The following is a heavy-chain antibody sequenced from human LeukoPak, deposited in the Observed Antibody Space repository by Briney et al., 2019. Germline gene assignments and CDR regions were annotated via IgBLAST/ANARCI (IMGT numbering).Heavy chain of an antibody. CDR1: GFTLSSYG. CDR2: VYSDGSST. J-gene: IGHJ3*02. Sequence: GGSLRLSCAASGFTLSSYGMHWVRQAPGKGLVWVSRVYSDGSSTNYADSVKGRFTISRDNAKNTLYLQMNSLRAEDTAVYYCARNLPGIGDTFDIWGQGTMVTVSS. D-gene: IGHD3-9*01. V-gene: IGHV3-74*01. CDR3: ARNLPGIGDTFDI.